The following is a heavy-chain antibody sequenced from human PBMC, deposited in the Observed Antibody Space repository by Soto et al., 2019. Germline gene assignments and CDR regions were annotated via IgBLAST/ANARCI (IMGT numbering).Heavy chain of an antibody. Sequence: LDGSAISYARQASGKRLEWVGLIGNQSYQETTEYAAAVKGRFTISRDTSNGIAYLQMNSLNIEESAVYYFFFSGCGDHRDLHSFPNRRSSDL. CDR3: FFSGCGDHRDLHSFPNRRSSDL. CDR2: IGNQSYQETT. J-gene: IGHJ2*01. V-gene: IGHV3-49*04. CDR1: LDGSA. D-gene: IGHD2-15*01.